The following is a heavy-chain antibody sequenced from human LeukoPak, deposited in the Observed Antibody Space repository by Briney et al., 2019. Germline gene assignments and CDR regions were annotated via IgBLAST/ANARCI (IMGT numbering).Heavy chain of an antibody. Sequence: GGSLRLSCAASGFTFSSYWMSWVRQAPGKGLEWVANIKQDGSEENYVDSVKGRFTISRDNAKDSLYLQMNSLRAEDTAVYYCARVKSGYSYGPHYYYYYYMDVWGKGTTVTVSS. J-gene: IGHJ6*03. CDR1: GFTFSSYW. V-gene: IGHV3-7*04. CDR2: IKQDGSEE. CDR3: ARVKSGYSYGPHYYYYYYMDV. D-gene: IGHD5-18*01.